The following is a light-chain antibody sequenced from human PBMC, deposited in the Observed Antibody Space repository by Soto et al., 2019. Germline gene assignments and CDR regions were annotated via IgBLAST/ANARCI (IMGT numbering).Light chain of an antibody. V-gene: IGKV3-11*01. CDR2: DAC. J-gene: IGKJ4*01. Sequence: IVLTQSPATLSLSPGERATLSCRASQSVRSYLAWYQQKPGQAPRLLIYDACNRATGIPARFSGSGSGTDFTLTISSLEPEDFAVYYCQQRSSWPLTFGEGTKVEIK. CDR1: QSVRSY. CDR3: QQRSSWPLT.